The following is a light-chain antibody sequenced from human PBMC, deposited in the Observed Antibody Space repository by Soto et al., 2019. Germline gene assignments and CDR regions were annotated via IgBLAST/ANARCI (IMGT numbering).Light chain of an antibody. Sequence: VLTQSPGTLSLSPGERATLSCRASQSVSSSYLAWYQQKPGQAPRLLIYGASSRASGIPDRFSGSGSGTNFTLTVSSLEHEDFAVYYCQQGAPFPWTFGQGTQVDIK. CDR2: GAS. CDR1: QSVSSSY. V-gene: IGKV3-20*01. J-gene: IGKJ1*01. CDR3: QQGAPFPWT.